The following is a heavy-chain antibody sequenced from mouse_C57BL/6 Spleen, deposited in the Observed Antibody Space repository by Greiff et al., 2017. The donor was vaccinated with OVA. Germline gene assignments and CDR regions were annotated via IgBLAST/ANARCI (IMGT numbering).Heavy chain of an antibody. CDR2: IWRGGGT. J-gene: IGHJ2*01. CDR1: GFSLTSYG. CDR3: ARIDYDVGY. Sequence: QVQLKESGPGLVQPSQSLSITCTVSGFSLTSYGVHWVRQSPGKGLEWLGVIWRGGGTDYNAAFISRLSISKDNSKSQVFFKMNSLQADDTAIYYCARIDYDVGYWGKGTTLTVSS. D-gene: IGHD2-4*01. V-gene: IGHV2-2*01.